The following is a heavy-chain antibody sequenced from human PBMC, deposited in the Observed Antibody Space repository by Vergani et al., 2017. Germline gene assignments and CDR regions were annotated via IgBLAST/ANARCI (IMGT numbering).Heavy chain of an antibody. V-gene: IGHV3-48*01. CDR2: ITRSSSSE. J-gene: IGHJ6*02. CDR3: AKVLRVGALYYYYGMDV. CDR1: GFTFSLYA. Sequence: EVQLVESGGGLVQPGGSLRLSCAASGFTFSLYAMNWVRQAPGKGLEWISYITRSSSSEYYADSVKGRFTISRDNAKNTLYLQMNSLRAEDTAVYYCAKVLRVGALYYYYGMDVWGQGTTVTVSS. D-gene: IGHD1-26*01.